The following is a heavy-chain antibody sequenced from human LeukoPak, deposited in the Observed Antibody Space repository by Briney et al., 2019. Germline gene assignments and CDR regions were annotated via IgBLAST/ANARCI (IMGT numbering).Heavy chain of an antibody. D-gene: IGHD4-11*01. V-gene: IGHV3-23*01. CDR2: ISGSDGST. CDR3: AKTNSDYVGHYYFDF. J-gene: IGHJ4*02. CDR1: GFTFSSYA. Sequence: GGSLRLSCAASGFTFSSYAMSWVRQAPGKGLEWVSGISGSDGSTYDADSVKGRFTISRDNSKNTLYLQMNSLRAEDTAVYYCAKTNSDYVGHYYFDFWGQGALVTVSS.